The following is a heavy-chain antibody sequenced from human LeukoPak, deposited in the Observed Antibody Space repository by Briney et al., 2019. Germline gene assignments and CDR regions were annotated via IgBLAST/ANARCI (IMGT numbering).Heavy chain of an antibody. CDR3: ARWAADSGIYYIAS. J-gene: IGHJ4*02. D-gene: IGHD3-10*01. CDR2: IRQDANVK. Sequence: PGGSLSLSCAASGFTFSDYWMTWVRQAPGKGLQWVASIRQDANVKYYVDSVRGRSTISRDNAESSLHLQMNSLRVEDTAVYYCARWAADSGIYYIASWGQGSLVTVSS. V-gene: IGHV3-7*01. CDR1: GFTFSDYW.